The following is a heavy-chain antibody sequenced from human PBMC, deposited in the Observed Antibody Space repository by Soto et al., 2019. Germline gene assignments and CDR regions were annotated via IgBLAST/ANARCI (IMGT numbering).Heavy chain of an antibody. Sequence: ASVKVSCKASGYTLTSYDINWVRQATGQGLEWMGWMNPNSGNTGYAQKFQGRVTMTRNTSISTAYMELSSLRSEDTAVYYCARGGDQTIVVVVAATQELDYWGQGTPVTVSS. CDR3: ARGGDQTIVVVVAATQELDY. CDR2: MNPNSGNT. CDR1: GYTLTSYD. D-gene: IGHD2-15*01. J-gene: IGHJ4*02. V-gene: IGHV1-8*01.